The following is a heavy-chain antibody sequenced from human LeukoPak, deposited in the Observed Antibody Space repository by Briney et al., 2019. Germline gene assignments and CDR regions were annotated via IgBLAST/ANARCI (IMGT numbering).Heavy chain of an antibody. J-gene: IGHJ4*02. V-gene: IGHV1-18*01. CDR3: ARQLRWDQYYFDC. CDR1: GYTFTSYG. D-gene: IGHD4-23*01. CDR2: ISAYNGDT. Sequence: HGASVKVSCKASGYTFTSYGFSWVRQAPGQGLEWMGWISAYNGDTKYALNLQGRVTMTTDTSTSTAYMELRSLRSDDTAVYYCARQLRWDQYYFDCWGQGTLVTVSS.